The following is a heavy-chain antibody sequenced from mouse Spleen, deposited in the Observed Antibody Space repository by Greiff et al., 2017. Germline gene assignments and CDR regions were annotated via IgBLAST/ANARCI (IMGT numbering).Heavy chain of an antibody. J-gene: IGHJ2*01. D-gene: IGHD3-2*02. CDR2: FSSGGSYT. Sequence: EVQLLESGGDLVKPGGSLKLSCAASGFTFSSYGMSWVRQTLDKRLQWVATFSSGGSYTYYPASVKGRFSISRDNAKNTLYLQMSSLKSEDTAMYYCARDSSGYLDYWGQGTTLTVSS. V-gene: IGHV5-6*01. CDR1: GFTFSSYG. CDR3: ARDSSGYLDY.